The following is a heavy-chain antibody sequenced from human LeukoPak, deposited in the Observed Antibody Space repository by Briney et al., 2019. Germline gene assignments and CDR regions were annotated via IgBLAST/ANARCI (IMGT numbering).Heavy chain of an antibody. J-gene: IGHJ4*02. CDR3: ARELWFGELPFDY. CDR2: IYYSGST. V-gene: IGHV4-39*07. D-gene: IGHD3-10*01. Sequence: SETLSLTCTVSGGSISSSSYYWGWIRRPPGKGLEWIGSIYYSGSTYYNPSLKSRVTISVDTSKNQFSLKLSSVTAADTAVYYCARELWFGELPFDYWGQGTLATVSS. CDR1: GGSISSSSYY.